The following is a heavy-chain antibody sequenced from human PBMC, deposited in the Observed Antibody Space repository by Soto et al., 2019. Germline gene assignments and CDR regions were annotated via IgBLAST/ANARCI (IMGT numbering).Heavy chain of an antibody. CDR3: VRVLRGVVNWFDP. Sequence: HLVQSGPEVKKPGASVTVSCKTSGDTFTNFGLSWVRQAPGQGLEWMGWIATYNSNKNYAQKFQGRLTLTKYTSTSTGYLELKSMEYDDTAVYYCVRVLRGVVNWFDPWGQGTLVTVSS. J-gene: IGHJ5*02. V-gene: IGHV1-18*01. D-gene: IGHD3-10*01. CDR2: IATYNSNK. CDR1: GDTFTNFG.